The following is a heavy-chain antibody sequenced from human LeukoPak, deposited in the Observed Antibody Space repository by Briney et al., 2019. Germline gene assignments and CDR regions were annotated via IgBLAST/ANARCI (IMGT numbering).Heavy chain of an antibody. CDR2: INPSGGN. Sequence: SETLSLTCAVYGGSFSDYSWSWLRQPPGKGLEWIGEINPSGGNNHNPPLVSRVSMSVDTSKNQISLRVSSVTAADTAVYYCARVGYSYSINDWSRTGLGAYPTKYYYYMDVWGKGTTVTVSS. D-gene: IGHD5-18*01. V-gene: IGHV4-34*01. CDR3: ARVGYSYSINDWSRTGLGAYPTKYYYYMDV. J-gene: IGHJ6*03. CDR1: GGSFSDYS.